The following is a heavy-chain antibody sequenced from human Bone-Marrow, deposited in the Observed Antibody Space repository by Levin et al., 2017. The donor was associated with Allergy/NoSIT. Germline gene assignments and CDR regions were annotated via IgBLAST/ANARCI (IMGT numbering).Heavy chain of an antibody. CDR2: LYYSGST. D-gene: IGHD5-12*01. J-gene: IGHJ6*02. V-gene: IGHV4-39*07. CDR3: AREVAYDGPSDYSGMDV. CDR1: FFSLLLLLSS. Sequence: SDPLSLPFPFSFFSLLLLLSSFFFLLPPPFPFLSFIFPLYYSGSTYYNPSLKSRVTISIDMSKNQFSLKLSSVTAADTAVYYCAREVAYDGPSDYSGMDVWGQGTTVTVSS.